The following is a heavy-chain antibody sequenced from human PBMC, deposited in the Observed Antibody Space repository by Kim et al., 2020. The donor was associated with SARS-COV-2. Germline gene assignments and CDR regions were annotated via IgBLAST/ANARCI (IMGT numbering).Heavy chain of an antibody. CDR3: ARHRSYSSSWFDRYYYGMDV. Sequence: SETLSLTCTVSGGSISSSSYYWGWIRQPPGKGLEWIGSIYYSGSTYYNPSLKSRVTISVDTSKNQFSLKLRSVTAADTAVYYCARHRSYSSSWFDRYYYGMDVWGQGTTVTVS. J-gene: IGHJ6*02. CDR2: IYYSGST. D-gene: IGHD6-13*01. CDR1: GGSISSSSYY. V-gene: IGHV4-39*01.